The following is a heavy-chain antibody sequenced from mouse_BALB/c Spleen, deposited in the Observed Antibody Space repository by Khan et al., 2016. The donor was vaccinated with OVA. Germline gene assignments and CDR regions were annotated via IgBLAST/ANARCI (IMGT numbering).Heavy chain of an antibody. CDR1: GFSLTNYG. D-gene: IGHD2-10*01. CDR2: IWSDGST. CDR3: DRQPYYHYNIMDY. J-gene: IGHJ4*01. V-gene: IGHV2-6-1*01. Sequence: VELVESGPGLVAPSQSLSITCTISGFSLTNYGVHWVRQPPGKGLEWLVVIWSDGSTTYNSALKSRLTISKDNSKRQVFLKMNLLRADDTGMYFCDRQPYYHYNIMDYWGQGTSVTVSS.